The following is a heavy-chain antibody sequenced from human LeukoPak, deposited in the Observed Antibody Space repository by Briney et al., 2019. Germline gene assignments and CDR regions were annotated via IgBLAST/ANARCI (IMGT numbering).Heavy chain of an antibody. J-gene: IGHJ4*02. D-gene: IGHD3-3*01. Sequence: GGSLRLSCAASGFTFSRHGMHWVRQAPGKGLEWVAVIWYDGSKKQYADSVKGRFTTPRDDSKNTLYLQMNSLRAEDTAVYYCAREASGYYRDFWGQGTLVTVSS. CDR3: AREASGYYRDF. V-gene: IGHV3-33*01. CDR2: IWYDGSKK. CDR1: GFTFSRHG.